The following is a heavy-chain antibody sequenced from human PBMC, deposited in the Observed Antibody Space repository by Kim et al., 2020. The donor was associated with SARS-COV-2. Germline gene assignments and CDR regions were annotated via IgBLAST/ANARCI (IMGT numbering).Heavy chain of an antibody. CDR3: ARVNTRLLWSFHHYGMDV. J-gene: IGHJ6*02. CDR1: GFTFSDYY. Sequence: GGSLRLSCAASGFTFSDYYMSWIRQAPGKGLEWVSYISSSGSTIYYADSVKGRFTISRDNAKNSLYLQMNSLRAEDTAVYYCARVNTRLLWSFHHYGMDVWGQGTTVTVSS. CDR2: ISSSGSTI. D-gene: IGHD3-10*01. V-gene: IGHV3-11*01.